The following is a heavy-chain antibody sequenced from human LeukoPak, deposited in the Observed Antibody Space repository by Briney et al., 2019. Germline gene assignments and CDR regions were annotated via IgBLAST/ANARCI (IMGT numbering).Heavy chain of an antibody. J-gene: IGHJ3*01. Sequence: PSETLSLTCTVSGGSISSSSYYWGWIRQPPGKGLEWIGSIYYSGSTYYNPSLKSRVTISVDTSKNQFSLKLSSVTAADTAVYYCARHSNHDSGSYHDYWGQGTMVTVSS. CDR2: IYYSGST. V-gene: IGHV4-39*01. CDR3: ARHSNHDSGSYHDY. CDR1: GGSISSSSYY. D-gene: IGHD1-26*01.